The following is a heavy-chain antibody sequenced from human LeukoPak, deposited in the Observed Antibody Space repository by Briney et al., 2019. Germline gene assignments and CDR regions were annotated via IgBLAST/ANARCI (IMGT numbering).Heavy chain of an antibody. J-gene: IGHJ3*02. CDR3: ARHQWVPAFDI. Sequence: PSETLSLTCTVSGGSISNFYWNWVRQPPGKGLEWIAYIHYSGTTNYNPSLESRVTISVDTSKNQFSLKLSSVTAADTAVYFCARHQWVPAFDIWGQGTMVTVSS. CDR2: IHYSGTT. V-gene: IGHV4-59*08. CDR1: GGSISNFY. D-gene: IGHD1-26*01.